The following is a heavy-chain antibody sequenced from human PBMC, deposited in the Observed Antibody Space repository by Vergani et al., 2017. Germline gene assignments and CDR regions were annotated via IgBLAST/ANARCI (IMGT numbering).Heavy chain of an antibody. CDR3: ARADQTAMVYYGMDV. CDR1: GGSFSGYY. Sequence: QVQLQQWGAGLLKPSETLSLTCAVYGGSFSGYYWSWIRQPPGKGLEWIGEINHSGSTNYNPSLKSRVTISVDTSKNQFSLKLSSVTAADTAVYYCARADQTAMVYYGMDVWGQGTTVTVSS. V-gene: IGHV4-34*01. D-gene: IGHD5-18*01. J-gene: IGHJ6*02. CDR2: INHSGST.